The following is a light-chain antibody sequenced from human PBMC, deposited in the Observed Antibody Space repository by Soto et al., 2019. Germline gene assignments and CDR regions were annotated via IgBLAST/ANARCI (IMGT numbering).Light chain of an antibody. CDR1: QSVSSSY. CDR2: GAS. J-gene: IGKJ1*01. CDR3: QQYGRSPLWT. V-gene: IGKV3-20*01. Sequence: EIVLTQSPGTLSLSPGERATLSCRASQSVSSSYLAWYQQKPGQAPRLLIYGASSRATGIPDRFSGSGSGTDFNLTISRLEPEDFAVYYCQQYGRSPLWTFGKGTKVAIK.